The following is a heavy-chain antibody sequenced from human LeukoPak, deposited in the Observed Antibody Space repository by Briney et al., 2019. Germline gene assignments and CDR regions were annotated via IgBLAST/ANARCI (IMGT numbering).Heavy chain of an antibody. J-gene: IGHJ6*02. CDR3: ARQSSIAAAGNFYYYYYGMDV. D-gene: IGHD6-13*01. Sequence: SETLSLTCTVSGGSISSYYWSWIRQPPGKGLEWIGYIYYSGSTNYNPSLKSRVTISVDTSKNQFSLKLSSVTAADTAVYYCARQSSIAAAGNFYYYYYGMDVWGQGTTVTVSS. V-gene: IGHV4-59*08. CDR1: GGSISSYY. CDR2: IYYSGST.